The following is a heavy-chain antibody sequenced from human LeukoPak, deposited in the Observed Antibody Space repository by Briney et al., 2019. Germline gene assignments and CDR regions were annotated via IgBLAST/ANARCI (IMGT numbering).Heavy chain of an antibody. CDR2: LNWNSGGI. V-gene: IGHV3-9*01. Sequence: PGGSLRLSCAASGFTFDDYAMRWVRHAPGKGLEWVSGLNWNSGGIVYADSVKGRFTISRDNAKGSLYLQMNNLRTEDTALYYCARVSQSDFEWLSSLDSWGQGTLVTVSS. D-gene: IGHD3-9*01. J-gene: IGHJ4*02. CDR1: GFTFDDYA. CDR3: ARVSQSDFEWLSSLDS.